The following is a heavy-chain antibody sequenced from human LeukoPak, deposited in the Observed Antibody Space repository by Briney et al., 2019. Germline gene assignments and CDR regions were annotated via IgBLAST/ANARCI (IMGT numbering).Heavy chain of an antibody. J-gene: IGHJ4*02. CDR1: GFTVSSNY. Sequence: PGGSLRLSCAASGFTVSSNYMSWVRQAPGKGLEWVSVIYSGGSTYYADSVKGRFTISRDNSKNTLYLQMNSLRAEDTAVYYCASTVNTVRYFDYWGQGTLVTVSS. V-gene: IGHV3-53*01. CDR3: ASTVNTVRYFDY. CDR2: IYSGGST. D-gene: IGHD4-17*01.